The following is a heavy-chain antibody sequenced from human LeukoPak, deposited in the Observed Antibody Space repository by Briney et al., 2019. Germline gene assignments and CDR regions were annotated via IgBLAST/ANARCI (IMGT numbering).Heavy chain of an antibody. V-gene: IGHV4-38-2*01. CDR2: IHHSGSI. Sequence: SETLSLTCGASGYSISNGYHWGWIRQPPGKGLEWIGSIHHSGSIYHNPSLKSRVTISVDTSKNQFSLKLTSVTASDTAVYYCARINWNPDYWGQGTLVTVSS. CDR3: ARINWNPDY. CDR1: GYSISNGYH. D-gene: IGHD1-1*01. J-gene: IGHJ4*02.